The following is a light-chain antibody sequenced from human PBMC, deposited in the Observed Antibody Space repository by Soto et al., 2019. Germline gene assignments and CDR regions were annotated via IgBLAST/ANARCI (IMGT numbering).Light chain of an antibody. J-gene: IGKJ1*01. CDR3: QQRSNWPRT. Sequence: EIVLTHSPGTLSLSPCERAALSVSASQSIGGNYLAWYQQKPGRAPRLLLYGASRRATGIPDRFSGSGSGTEFTLTISSLQSEDFAVYYCQQRSNWPRTFGQGTKVDIK. CDR1: QSIGGNY. V-gene: IGKV3D-20*02. CDR2: GAS.